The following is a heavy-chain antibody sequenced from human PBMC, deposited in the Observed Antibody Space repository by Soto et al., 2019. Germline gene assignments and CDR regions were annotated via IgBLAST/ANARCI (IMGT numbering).Heavy chain of an antibody. CDR1: GFTFSSYS. Sequence: GGSLRLSCAASGFTFSSYSMNWVRQAPGKGLEWVSYISSSSSTINYAESVKGRFTISRDNAKNSLYLQMNSLRAEDTAVYYCARLRLTGYFDYWGQGTLVTVSS. V-gene: IGHV3-48*01. CDR2: ISSSSSTI. CDR3: ARLRLTGYFDY. J-gene: IGHJ4*02.